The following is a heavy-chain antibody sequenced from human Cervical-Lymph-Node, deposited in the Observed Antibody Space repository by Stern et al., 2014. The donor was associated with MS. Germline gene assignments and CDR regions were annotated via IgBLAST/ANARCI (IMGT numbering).Heavy chain of an antibody. D-gene: IGHD3-22*01. CDR3: ARGVYESSGYRLDY. J-gene: IGHJ4*02. CDR2: IHTSGST. V-gene: IGHV4-4*07. Sequence: VQLEESGPGLVKPSETLSLTCTVSGDSISSYYWTWIRQPAGKGLEWIGRIHTSGSTNYYPSLKSRVTMSIDASRNRCSLKLSSVTAADTAVYYCARGVYESSGYRLDYWGQGNPVTVSS. CDR1: GDSISSYY.